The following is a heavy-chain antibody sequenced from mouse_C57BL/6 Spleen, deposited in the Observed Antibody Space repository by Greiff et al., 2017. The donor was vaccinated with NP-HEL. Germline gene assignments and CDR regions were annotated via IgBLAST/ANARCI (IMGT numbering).Heavy chain of an antibody. CDR3: ARDLSAY. CDR2: INPGSGGT. V-gene: IGHV1-54*01. J-gene: IGHJ3*01. D-gene: IGHD6-1*01. CDR1: GYAFTNYL. Sequence: VMLVESGAELVRPGTSVKVSCKASGYAFTNYLIEWVKQRPGQGLEWIGVINPGSGGTNYNEKFKGKATLTADKSSSTAYMQLSSLTSEDSAVYFCARDLSAYWGQGTLVTVSA.